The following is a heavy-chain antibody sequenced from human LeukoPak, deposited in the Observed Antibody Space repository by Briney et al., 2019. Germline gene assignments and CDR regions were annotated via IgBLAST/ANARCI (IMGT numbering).Heavy chain of an antibody. D-gene: IGHD5-18*01. Sequence: ASVKVPCKVSGYTFTDYYMHWVQQAPGKGLEWMGLVDPEDGETIYAEKFQGRVTITADTSTDTAYMELSSLRSEDTAVYYCATVYTASASYYFDYWGQGTLVTVSS. V-gene: IGHV1-69-2*01. CDR1: GYTFTDYY. CDR3: ATVYTASASYYFDY. CDR2: VDPEDGET. J-gene: IGHJ4*02.